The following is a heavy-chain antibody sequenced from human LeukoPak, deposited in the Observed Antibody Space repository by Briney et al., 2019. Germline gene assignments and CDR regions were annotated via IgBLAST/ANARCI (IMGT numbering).Heavy chain of an antibody. D-gene: IGHD6-19*01. CDR1: GFTFSSYG. J-gene: IGHJ4*02. Sequence: GGSLRLSCAASGFTFSSYGMHWVRQAPGKGLEWVAVISYDGSNEYYADSVKGRFTISRGNSKNTLYLQMNSLRAEDTAVYYCAKFSSGHSPLFDYWGQGTLVTVSS. CDR2: ISYDGSNE. V-gene: IGHV3-30*18. CDR3: AKFSSGHSPLFDY.